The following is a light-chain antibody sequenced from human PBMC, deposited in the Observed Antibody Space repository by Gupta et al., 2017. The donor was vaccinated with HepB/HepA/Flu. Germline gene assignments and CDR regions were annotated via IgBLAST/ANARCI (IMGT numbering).Light chain of an antibody. CDR2: DAS. Sequence: EIVLTQSPATLSLSPGERATLSCRASQSVSIYLAWYQQKPGQAPRLLIYDASNRATGIPARFSGSGSGTDFTLTISSREPEDFAVYYCQQRSNWPPITFGQGTRLEIK. V-gene: IGKV3-11*01. J-gene: IGKJ5*01. CDR3: QQRSNWPPIT. CDR1: QSVSIY.